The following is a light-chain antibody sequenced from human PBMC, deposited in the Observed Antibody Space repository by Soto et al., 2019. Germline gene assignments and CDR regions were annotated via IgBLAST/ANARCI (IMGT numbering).Light chain of an antibody. CDR2: DVS. Sequence: QSVLTQPASVSGSPGQSITISCTGTSSDVGGYNYVSWYQQHPGKAPKLMIYDVSNRPSGVSNRFSGSKSGNTASLTISGLQSEDEADYYCSSYTSSSAYVFGPGTKXTV. CDR3: SSYTSSSAYV. V-gene: IGLV2-14*01. J-gene: IGLJ1*01. CDR1: SSDVGGYNY.